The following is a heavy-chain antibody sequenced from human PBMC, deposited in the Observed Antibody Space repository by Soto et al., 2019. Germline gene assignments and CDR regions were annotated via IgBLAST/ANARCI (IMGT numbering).Heavy chain of an antibody. CDR2: IGGSGGST. CDR3: AKVQNYDFWSGYYSGFWFDP. D-gene: IGHD3-3*01. J-gene: IGHJ5*02. CDR1: GFTFTSYA. V-gene: IGHV3-23*01. Sequence: GGSLRLSCAASGFTFTSYAMNWVRQAPGKGLEWVSGIGGSGGSTYYADSVKGRFTISRDNSKNTLYLQMNSLRAEDTAVYYCAKVQNYDFWSGYYSGFWFDPWGQGALVTVSS.